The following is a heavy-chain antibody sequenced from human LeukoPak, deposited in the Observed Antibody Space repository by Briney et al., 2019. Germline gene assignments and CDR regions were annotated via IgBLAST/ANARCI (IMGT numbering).Heavy chain of an antibody. CDR2: FNSHGSST. CDR3: ARGPPWYFDL. CDR1: GFTFSSYW. Sequence: GGSLRLSCAASGFTFSSYWMQWVRQAPGKGLVWVSHFNSHGSSTNYADSVKGRFTISRDNAKNKLYLQMNSLIAEDTAVYYCARGPPWYFDLWGRGTLVTVSS. J-gene: IGHJ2*01. V-gene: IGHV3-74*01.